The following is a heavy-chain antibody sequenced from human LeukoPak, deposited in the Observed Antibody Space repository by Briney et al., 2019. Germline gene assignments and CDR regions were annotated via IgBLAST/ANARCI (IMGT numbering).Heavy chain of an antibody. CDR3: ARVLYDGFYYMDV. V-gene: IGHV4-59*11. Sequence: SETLSLTFTVTGGFISYHLWSWIGQPPSQGRAWIGYIYYSGSTNYDPFLKSRVTISVDTFKNQFSLKMSSVTAADTAVYYCARVLYDGFYYMDVWGKGTTVTVSS. CDR2: IYYSGST. J-gene: IGHJ6*03. D-gene: IGHD3-22*01. CDR1: GGFISYHL.